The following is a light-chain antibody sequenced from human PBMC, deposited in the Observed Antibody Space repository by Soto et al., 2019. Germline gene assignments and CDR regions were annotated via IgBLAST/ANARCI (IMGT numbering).Light chain of an antibody. CDR1: QTVNGDY. Sequence: EVVLTQSPGTLSLSPGERATLSCRASQTVNGDYLAWYQQKPGQAPRLLISGASDRAAGIPGRFTGSGSGTDFILTISRLEPEDFAVYFCQQYGNSPQTFGQGTTVEI. CDR2: GAS. J-gene: IGKJ1*01. CDR3: QQYGNSPQT. V-gene: IGKV3-20*01.